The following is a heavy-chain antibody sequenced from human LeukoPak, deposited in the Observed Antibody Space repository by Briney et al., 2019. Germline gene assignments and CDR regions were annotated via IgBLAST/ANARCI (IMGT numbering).Heavy chain of an antibody. J-gene: IGHJ4*02. D-gene: IGHD3-9*01. CDR1: GFTFSSYG. CDR3: ARFHYDVLTGPFDY. V-gene: IGHV3-30*02. Sequence: GGSLRLSCAASGFTFSSYGMHWVRQAPGKGLEWVAFIRYDGSNKYYADSVKGRFTISRDNSKNTLYLQMNSLRAEDTAVYYCARFHYDVLTGPFDYWGQGTLVTVSS. CDR2: IRYDGSNK.